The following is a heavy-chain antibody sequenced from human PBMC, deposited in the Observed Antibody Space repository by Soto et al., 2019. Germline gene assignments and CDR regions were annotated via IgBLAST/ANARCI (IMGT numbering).Heavy chain of an antibody. V-gene: IGHV3-74*01. Sequence: GGSLRLSCAASGFAFNTYWMHWVRQAPGKGLVWVSRINGDGSSTNCADSVKGRFTISRDNAKDTLYLQMNSLRGEDTAVYYCVRDRNWQLDDCWGQGTLVTVSS. J-gene: IGHJ4*02. CDR3: VRDRNWQLDDC. D-gene: IGHD1-1*01. CDR2: INGDGSST. CDR1: GFAFNTYW.